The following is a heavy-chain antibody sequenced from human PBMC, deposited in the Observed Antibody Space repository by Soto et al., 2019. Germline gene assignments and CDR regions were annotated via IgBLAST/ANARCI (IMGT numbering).Heavy chain of an antibody. CDR3: VRDRTQTLRDWFDP. V-gene: IGHV4-4*07. D-gene: IGHD1-1*01. J-gene: IGHJ5*02. CDR1: VASISGFY. Sequence: PSETLSLTCTVSVASISGFYWSWIRKSAGKGLEWIGRIYATGTTDYNPSLKSRVMMSVDTSKKQFSLKLRSVTAADTAVYYCVRDRTQTLRDWFDPWGQGSSVTVSS. CDR2: IYATGTT.